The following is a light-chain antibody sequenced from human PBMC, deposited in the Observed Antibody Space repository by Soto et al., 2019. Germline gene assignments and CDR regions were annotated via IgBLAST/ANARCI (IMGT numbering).Light chain of an antibody. J-gene: IGKJ1*01. CDR1: QSVSSN. V-gene: IGKV3-15*01. Sequence: EIVMTQSPATLSVSPGERATLSCRAGQSVSSNLAWYQQKPGQAPRLLIYGASTRATGIPARFSGSGSGTEFTLTISSLQSEDFAVYYCQQYNNWPPTFGQGTKVEIK. CDR2: GAS. CDR3: QQYNNWPPT.